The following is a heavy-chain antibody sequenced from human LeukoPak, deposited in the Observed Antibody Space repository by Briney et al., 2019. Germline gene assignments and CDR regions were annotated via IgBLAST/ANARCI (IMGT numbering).Heavy chain of an antibody. CDR3: ARAAGGTYYFDY. CDR2: IYYSGST. D-gene: IGHD3-16*01. CDR1: GGSISSSSYY. J-gene: IGHJ4*02. Sequence: WETLSLTCTVSGGSISSSSYYWGWIRQPPGKGLEWIGSIYYSGSTYYNPSLKSRVTISVDTSKNQFSLKLSSVTAADTAVYYCARAAGGTYYFDYWGQGTLVTVSS. V-gene: IGHV4-39*07.